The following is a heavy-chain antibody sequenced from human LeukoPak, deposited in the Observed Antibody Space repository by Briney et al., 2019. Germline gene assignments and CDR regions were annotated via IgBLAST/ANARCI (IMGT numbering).Heavy chain of an antibody. CDR3: ARRGIVVVPAAIGKPYYYYYYMDV. V-gene: IGHV3-7*01. D-gene: IGHD2-2*02. Sequence: GALRLSCAASGFTFSSYWMSWVRQAPGKGLEWVANIKQDGSEKYYVDSVKGRFTISRDNAKNSLYLQMNSLRAEDTAVYYCARRGIVVVPAAIGKPYYYYYYMDVWGKGTTVTVSS. CDR1: GFTFSSYW. CDR2: IKQDGSEK. J-gene: IGHJ6*03.